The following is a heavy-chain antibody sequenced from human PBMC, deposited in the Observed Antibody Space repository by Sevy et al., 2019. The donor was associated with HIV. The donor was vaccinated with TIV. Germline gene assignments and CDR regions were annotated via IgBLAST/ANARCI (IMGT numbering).Heavy chain of an antibody. J-gene: IGHJ6*03. V-gene: IGHV3-23*01. CDR3: AKVRFNAPQYSSSWYRGLYYYMDV. Sequence: GGSLRLSCAASGFTFSSYAMSWVRQAPGKGLEWVSAISGSGGSTYYADSVKGRFTISRDNAKNTLYLQMNSLRAEDTAVYYWAKVRFNAPQYSSSWYRGLYYYMDVWGKGTTVTVSS. CDR1: GFTFSSYA. CDR2: ISGSGGST. D-gene: IGHD6-13*01.